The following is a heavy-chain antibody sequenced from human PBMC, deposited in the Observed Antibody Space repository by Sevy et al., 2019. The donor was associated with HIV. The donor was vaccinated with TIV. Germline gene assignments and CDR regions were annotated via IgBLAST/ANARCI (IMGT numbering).Heavy chain of an antibody. J-gene: IGHJ6*02. CDR3: ARDLVITMVRGQSYYYYYYGMDV. V-gene: IGHV3-11*01. Sequence: GGSLRLSCAASGFTFSDYYMSWIRQAPGKGLEWVSYISSSGSTIYYADSVKGRFTISRDNAKNSLYLQMNSLRAEDTAVYYCARDLVITMVRGQSYYYYYYGMDVWGQGTMVTVSS. CDR2: ISSSGSTI. CDR1: GFTFSDYY. D-gene: IGHD3-10*01.